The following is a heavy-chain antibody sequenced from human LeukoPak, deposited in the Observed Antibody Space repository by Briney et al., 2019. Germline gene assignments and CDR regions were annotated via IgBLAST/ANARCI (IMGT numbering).Heavy chain of an antibody. D-gene: IGHD4-17*01. V-gene: IGHV4-59*01. CDR1: GGSISSGY. CDR2: ISYSVTT. J-gene: IGHJ4*02. Sequence: SETLSLTCTVSGGSISSGYWSWIRQPPGRGLEWIGYISYSVTTKYNPSLKSRVTISVDTSKNQFSLKLSSVTAADTAVYYCARVVHGDYGEAWFDYWGQGTLVTVSS. CDR3: ARVVHGDYGEAWFDY.